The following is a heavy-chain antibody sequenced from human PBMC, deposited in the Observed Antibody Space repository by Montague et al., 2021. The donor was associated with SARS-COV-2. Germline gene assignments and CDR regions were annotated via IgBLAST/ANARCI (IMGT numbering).Heavy chain of an antibody. CDR2: IYYSGST. Sequence: SETLSLTCTVSGGSISSSSYYWGWIRQPPGKGLEWIGSIYYSGSTYYNPSLKSRVTISVDTSKNQFSLRLSSVTAADTAVYYCGRQRSSSSWYGGYYYGMDVWGQGTTVTVSS. D-gene: IGHD6-13*01. CDR3: GRQRSSSSWYGGYYYGMDV. J-gene: IGHJ6*02. V-gene: IGHV4-39*01. CDR1: GGSISSSSYY.